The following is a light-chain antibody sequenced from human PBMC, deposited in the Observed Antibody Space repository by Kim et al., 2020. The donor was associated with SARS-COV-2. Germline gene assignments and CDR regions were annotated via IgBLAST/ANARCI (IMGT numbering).Light chain of an antibody. Sequence: QPVLTQPPSSSASAGESARLTCTLPSDINVRFYSIYWYQQKTGSPPRYLLYYLSDSDKGQGSGVPSRFSGSKDVSANTGLLLISGLQSEDEADYYCMIWPTNAWVFGGGTQLTVL. CDR2: YLSDSDK. CDR3: MIWPTNAWV. V-gene: IGLV5-37*01. J-gene: IGLJ3*02. CDR1: SDINVRFYS.